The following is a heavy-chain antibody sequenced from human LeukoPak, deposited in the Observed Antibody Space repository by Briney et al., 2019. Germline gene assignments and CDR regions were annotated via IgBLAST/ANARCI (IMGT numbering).Heavy chain of an antibody. J-gene: IGHJ2*01. CDR3: ARAPGYYDSSGYYNWYFDL. V-gene: IGHV1-46*01. D-gene: IGHD3-22*01. CDR1: GYTFTSYY. CDR2: INPSGGST. Sequence: GASVKVSCKASGYTFTSYYMHWVRQAPGQGLEWMGIINPSGGSTSYAQKFQGRVTITADKSTSTAYMELSSLRSEDTAVYYCARAPGYYDSSGYYNWYFDLWGRGTLVTVSS.